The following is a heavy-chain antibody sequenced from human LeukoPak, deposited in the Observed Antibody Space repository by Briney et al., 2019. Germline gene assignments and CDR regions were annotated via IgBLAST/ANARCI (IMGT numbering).Heavy chain of an antibody. CDR2: IWYDGSNK. CDR3: ARDSSGRYFDY. D-gene: IGHD6-19*01. CDR1: GFTFSSYG. Sequence: GGSLRLSCAASGFTFSSYGMHWVRQAPGKGLEWVAVIWYDGSNKYYADSVKGRFTISRDNSKNTLYLQMNSLRAEDTAVYYCARDSSGRYFDYWGQGTLVTVSS. J-gene: IGHJ4*02. V-gene: IGHV3-33*01.